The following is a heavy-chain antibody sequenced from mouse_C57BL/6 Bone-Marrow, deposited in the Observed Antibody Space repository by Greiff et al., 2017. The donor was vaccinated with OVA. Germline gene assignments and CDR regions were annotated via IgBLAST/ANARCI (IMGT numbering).Heavy chain of an antibody. J-gene: IGHJ4*01. V-gene: IGHV1-81*01. D-gene: IGHD1-1*01. CDR1: GYTFTSYG. CDR3: ARGGYYGSSYDYAMDY. CDR2: IYPRSGNT. Sequence: VQLKQSGAELARPGASVKLSCKASGYTFTSYGISWVKQRTGQGLEWIGEIYPRSGNTYYNEKFKGKATLTADKSSSTAYMELRSLSSEDSAVYFCARGGYYGSSYDYAMDYWGQGTSVTVSS.